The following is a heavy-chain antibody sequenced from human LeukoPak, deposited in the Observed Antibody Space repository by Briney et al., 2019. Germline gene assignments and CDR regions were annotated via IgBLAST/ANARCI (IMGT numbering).Heavy chain of an antibody. V-gene: IGHV3-23*01. CDR1: GFTFYTYA. Sequence: PGGSLRLSCAASGFTFYTYAMSWVRQAPGRGLEWVSAISGSGGGTYYADSVKGRFTISRDNSKNTLYLQMNSLRAEDTAVYYCAKDMSHYYGMDVWGQGTTVTVSS. CDR2: ISGSGGGT. J-gene: IGHJ6*02. CDR3: AKDMSHYYGMDV. D-gene: IGHD3-16*01.